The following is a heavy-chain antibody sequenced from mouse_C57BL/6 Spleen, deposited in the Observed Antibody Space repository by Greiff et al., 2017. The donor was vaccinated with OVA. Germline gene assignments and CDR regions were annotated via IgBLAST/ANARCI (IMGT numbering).Heavy chain of an antibody. V-gene: IGHV6-3*01. CDR3: TACYYGNYGFDY. CDR1: GFTFSNYW. CDR2: IRLKSDNYAT. D-gene: IGHD2-1*01. J-gene: IGHJ2*01. Sequence: EVKLQESGGGLVQPGGSMKLSCVASGFTFSNYWMNWVRQSPEKGLEWVAQIRLKSDNYATHYAESVKGRFTISRDDSKSSVYLQMNNLRAEDTGIYYCTACYYGNYGFDYWGQGTTLTVSS.